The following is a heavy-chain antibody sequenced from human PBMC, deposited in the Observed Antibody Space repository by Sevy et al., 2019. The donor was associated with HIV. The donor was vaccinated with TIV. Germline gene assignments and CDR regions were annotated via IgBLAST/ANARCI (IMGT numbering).Heavy chain of an antibody. J-gene: IGHJ4*02. V-gene: IGHV1-2*02. CDR3: ARDALLRGGYLDY. CDR2: INPNSGGT. CDR1: GYTFTGYY. D-gene: IGHD3-10*01. Sequence: KAGPPVKVSCKASGYTFTGYYMYWVRQAPGQGLEWMGWINPNSGGTNYEQKFQGRVTMTRDTSISTAYMELSRLRSDDTAVYYCARDALLRGGYLDYWGQGTLVTVSS.